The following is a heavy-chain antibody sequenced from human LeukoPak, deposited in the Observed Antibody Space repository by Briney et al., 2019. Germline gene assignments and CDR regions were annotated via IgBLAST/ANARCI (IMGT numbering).Heavy chain of an antibody. CDR1: GFTFSSYG. Sequence: GGSLRLSCAASGFTFSSYGMHWVRQAPAKGLEGVAFIRYDGSNKYYADSVKGRFTISRNNSKNTLYLQMNSLRAEDTAVYYCAKDQATIFGYFGYWGQGTLVTVSS. D-gene: IGHD3-3*01. CDR2: IRYDGSNK. V-gene: IGHV3-30*02. CDR3: AKDQATIFGYFGY. J-gene: IGHJ4*02.